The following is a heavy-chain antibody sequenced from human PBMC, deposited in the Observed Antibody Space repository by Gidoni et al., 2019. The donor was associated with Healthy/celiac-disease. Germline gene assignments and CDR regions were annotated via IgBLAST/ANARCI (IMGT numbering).Heavy chain of an antibody. J-gene: IGHJ6*02. V-gene: IGHV3-9*01. CDR2: IRWHSGSI. CDR3: AKDTYPGYGVDYYYYGMDV. Sequence: EVQLVESGGGVVQPGRYLSLSCAASGFTFDVYAIHWVRQAPGKGLEWVSGIRWHSGSIGYADSVKGRFTISRDNAKNSLYLKMNSLRAEDTALYYCAKDTYPGYGVDYYYYGMDVWGQGTTVTVSS. CDR1: GFTFDVYA. D-gene: IGHD4-17*01.